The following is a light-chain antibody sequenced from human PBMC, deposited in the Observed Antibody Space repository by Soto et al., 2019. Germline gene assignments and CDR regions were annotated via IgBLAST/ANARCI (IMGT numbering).Light chain of an antibody. CDR1: QSVSGY. J-gene: IGKJ1*01. Sequence: EVVMTQSPATLSVSPGERATLSCRASQSVSGYLAWYQQKPGQAPRLLIYDASKRATGIPDRFSGSGSGTDFTLTISRLEPEDFAVYYCQQYGSSPWTFGQGTKV. CDR3: QQYGSSPWT. V-gene: IGKV3-20*01. CDR2: DAS.